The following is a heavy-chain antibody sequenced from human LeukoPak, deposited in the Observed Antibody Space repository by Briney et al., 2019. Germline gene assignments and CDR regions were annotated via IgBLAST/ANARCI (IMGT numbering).Heavy chain of an antibody. CDR1: GFAFSDYY. D-gene: IGHD3-10*01. CDR3: AKDRRPNNYYASGSDY. CDR2: ISSSGSTI. J-gene: IGHJ4*02. Sequence: PGGSLRLSCAASGFAFSDYYMSWIRQAPGKGLEWVSYISSSGSTIYYADSVKGRFTISRDNAKNSLYMQMNSLRGEDTAVYYCAKDRRPNNYYASGSDYWGQGTLVTVSS. V-gene: IGHV3-11*04.